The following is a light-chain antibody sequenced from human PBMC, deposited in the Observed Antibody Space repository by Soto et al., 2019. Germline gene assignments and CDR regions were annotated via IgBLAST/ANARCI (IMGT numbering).Light chain of an antibody. CDR1: QGIASS. CDR3: QKFNSYPLT. V-gene: IGKV1-9*01. Sequence: DIHLTQSPSFLSASVGDRVTITCRASQGIASSLAWYQQKAGKAPKLLIYAASTLESGVPSRFSGSGPGTEFTLIISNLQPEEFAIYYCQKFNSYPLTFGGGTKVEIK. CDR2: AAS. J-gene: IGKJ4*01.